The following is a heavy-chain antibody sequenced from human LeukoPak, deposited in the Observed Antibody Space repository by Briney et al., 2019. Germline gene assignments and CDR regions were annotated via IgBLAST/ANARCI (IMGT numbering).Heavy chain of an antibody. J-gene: IGHJ5*02. CDR2: ISGGGGST. Sequence: GGSLRLSCAASGFSFSSYAMSWVRQAPGKGLEWVSVISGGGGSTYYADSVKGRFTISRDNSKNTLYLQMNSLRAEDTAVYYCAKDDRYYYDSSGCYQTWGQGTLVTVSS. CDR3: AKDDRYYYDSSGCYQT. D-gene: IGHD3-22*01. CDR1: GFSFSSYA. V-gene: IGHV3-23*01.